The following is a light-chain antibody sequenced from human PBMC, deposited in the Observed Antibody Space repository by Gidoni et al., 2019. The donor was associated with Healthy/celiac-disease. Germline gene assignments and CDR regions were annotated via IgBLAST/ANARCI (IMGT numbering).Light chain of an antibody. J-gene: IGKJ1*01. CDR1: QSISSY. CDR2: AAS. CDR3: QQSYSTPPT. Sequence: DIQMPHSPSSLSASVGDRVTITCRASQSISSYLNWYQQKPGKAPKLLIYAASSLQSGVPSRFSGSGSGTDFTLTISSLQPEDFATYYCQQSYSTPPTFXQXTKVEIK. V-gene: IGKV1-39*01.